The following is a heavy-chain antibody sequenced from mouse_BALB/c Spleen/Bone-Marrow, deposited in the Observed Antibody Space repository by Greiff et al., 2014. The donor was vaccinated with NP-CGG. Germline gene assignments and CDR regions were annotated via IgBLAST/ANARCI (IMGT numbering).Heavy chain of an antibody. Sequence: VQLVESGAELVRPGSSVKISCKASGYAFSSYWMNWVKQRPGQGLEWIGQIYPGDGDTNYNGNFKDKATLTTDKSSTTAYMQLSSLTSEDSAVYFCARGGRITGNYFDYWGQGTTLTVSS. CDR2: IYPGDGDT. D-gene: IGHD4-1*01. CDR3: ARGGRITGNYFDY. CDR1: GYAFSSYW. J-gene: IGHJ2*01. V-gene: IGHV1-80*01.